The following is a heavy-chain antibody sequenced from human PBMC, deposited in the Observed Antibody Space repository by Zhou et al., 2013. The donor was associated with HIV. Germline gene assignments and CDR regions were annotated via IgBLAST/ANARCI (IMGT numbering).Heavy chain of an antibody. Sequence: QVHLVQSGAEVRKPGASVKVSCKASGYTFTNYAIHWVRQAPGQRLEWMGWIIAGFGDTKYSQKFQGRVTITRDTLATTAYMELSSLRSEDTAVYFCVTDRDISSPLISSSGRGHFRHWGQGTLVTVSS. CDR1: GYTFTNYA. CDR3: VTDRDISSPLISSSGRGHFRH. J-gene: IGHJ1*01. V-gene: IGHV1-3*01. CDR2: IIAGFGDT. D-gene: IGHD6-6*01.